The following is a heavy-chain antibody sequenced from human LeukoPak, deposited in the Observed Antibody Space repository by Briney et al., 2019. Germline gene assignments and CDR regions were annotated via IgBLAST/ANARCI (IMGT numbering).Heavy chain of an antibody. D-gene: IGHD2-15*01. CDR1: GYTFTSYG. J-gene: IGHJ4*02. Sequence: ASVKVSCKASGYTFTSYGISWVRQAPGQGLEWMGWISAYNGNTNYAQKLQGRVTMTRDMSTSTVYMELSGLRSDDTAVYYCATDPVGYCNANGCYSVDYWGQGTLVTVSS. CDR3: ATDPVGYCNANGCYSVDY. CDR2: ISAYNGNT. V-gene: IGHV1-18*01.